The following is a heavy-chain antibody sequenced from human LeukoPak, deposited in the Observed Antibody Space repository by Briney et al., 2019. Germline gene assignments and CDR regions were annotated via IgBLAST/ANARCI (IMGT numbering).Heavy chain of an antibody. V-gene: IGHV1-18*01. CDR2: ISAYNGNT. Sequence: ASVKVSFTASGYTFTSYGISWVRQAPGQGLEWMGWISAYNGNTNYAQKLQGRVTMTTDTSTSTAYMELRSLRSDDTAVYYCARDPHHNLISGTLGAYWGQGTLVTVSS. J-gene: IGHJ1*01. D-gene: IGHD3-16*01. CDR3: ARDPHHNLISGTLGAY. CDR1: GYTFTSYG.